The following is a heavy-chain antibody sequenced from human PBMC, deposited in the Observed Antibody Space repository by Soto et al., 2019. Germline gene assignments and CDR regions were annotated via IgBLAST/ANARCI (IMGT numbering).Heavy chain of an antibody. CDR3: ARSQGGSSSLDIYYYYYYGMDV. CDR1: GGTFSSYA. D-gene: IGHD2-15*01. Sequence: QVQLVQSGAEVKKPGSSVKVSCKAPGGTFSSYAISWVRQAPGQGLEWMGGIIPIFGTAKYAQKFQGRVTSTAEESTSTGYMELSSLRSEDTAVYYCARSQGGSSSLDIYYYYYYGMDVWGQGTTVTVSS. J-gene: IGHJ6*02. V-gene: IGHV1-69*01. CDR2: IIPIFGTA.